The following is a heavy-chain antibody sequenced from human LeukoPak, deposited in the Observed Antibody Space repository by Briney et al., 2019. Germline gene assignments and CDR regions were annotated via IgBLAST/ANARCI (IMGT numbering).Heavy chain of an antibody. J-gene: IGHJ4*02. D-gene: IGHD6-19*01. CDR3: ARVSGWHASSYQFDY. V-gene: IGHV1-69*13. CDR1: GGTFISYA. CDR2: IIPIFGTA. Sequence: GASVKVSCKASGGTFISYAISWVRQAPGQGLEWMGGIIPIFGTANYAQKFQGRVTITADESTSTAYMELSSLRSEDTAVYYCARVSGWHASSYQFDYWGQGTLVTVSS.